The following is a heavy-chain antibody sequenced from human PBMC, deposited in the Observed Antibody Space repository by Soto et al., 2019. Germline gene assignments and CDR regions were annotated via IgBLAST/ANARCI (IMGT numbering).Heavy chain of an antibody. V-gene: IGHV3-53*01. J-gene: IGHJ3*02. CDR3: ARDLVFRSTDAFDI. D-gene: IGHD2-8*01. Sequence: PGGSLRLSCASSWFTASSNYMRWGRQCPGKGLEWVSVIYSGGSTYYADSVKGRFTISRDNSKNTLYLQMNSLRAEDTAVYYCARDLVFRSTDAFDIWGQGTMVTVSS. CDR2: IYSGGST. CDR1: WFTASSNY.